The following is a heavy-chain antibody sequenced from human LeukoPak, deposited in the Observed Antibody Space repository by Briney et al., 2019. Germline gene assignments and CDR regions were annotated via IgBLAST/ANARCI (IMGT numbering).Heavy chain of an antibody. J-gene: IGHJ5*02. D-gene: IGHD1-26*01. V-gene: IGHV4-4*09. CDR3: TKRQGPTSGSYDYFDP. CDR1: GGSIGGNY. Sequence: NPSETLSLTCTVSGGSIGGNYWSWIRQPPGQGLEWIVYIHSSGYTNYNPSLKSRVTISVDTSNNQFSLKVTSVTAADTAMYYCTKRQGPTSGSYDYFDPWGQGALVTVSS. CDR2: IHSSGYT.